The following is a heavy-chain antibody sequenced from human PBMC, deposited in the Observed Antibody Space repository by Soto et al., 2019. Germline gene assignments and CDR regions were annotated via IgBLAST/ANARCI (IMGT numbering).Heavy chain of an antibody. CDR1: GGTFSSYA. V-gene: IGHV1-69*06. Sequence: QVQLVQSGAEVKKPGSSVKVSCKASGGTFSSYAISWVRQAPGQGLEWMGGIIPIFGTANYAQKFQGRVTITADKSTSTAYMELSSLRSEDTAVYYCARVGRTYYDFWSGYGMDVWGQGTTVTVSS. CDR2: IIPIFGTA. J-gene: IGHJ6*02. CDR3: ARVGRTYYDFWSGYGMDV. D-gene: IGHD3-3*01.